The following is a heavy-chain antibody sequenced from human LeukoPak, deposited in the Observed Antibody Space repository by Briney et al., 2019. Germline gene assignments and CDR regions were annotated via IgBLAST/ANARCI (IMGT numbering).Heavy chain of an antibody. J-gene: IGHJ4*02. CDR2: MNPNSGNT. V-gene: IGHV1-8*01. Sequence: ASVKVSCKASGYTFTSHDINWVRQATGQGLEWMGWMNPNSGNTGYAQKFQGRVTMTRDTSINTAYMELHSLRSEDTAVYYCARGYSPSLRTTGNDFWGQGTLVTVSS. CDR1: GYTFTSHD. D-gene: IGHD1-1*01. CDR3: ARGYSPSLRTTGNDF.